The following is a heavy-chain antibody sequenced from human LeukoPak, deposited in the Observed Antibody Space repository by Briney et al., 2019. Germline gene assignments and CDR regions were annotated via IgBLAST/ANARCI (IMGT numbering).Heavy chain of an antibody. CDR2: ISGSGGST. Sequence: PGGSLRLSCAASGFTFSSYAMSWVRQAPGKGLEWVSAISGSGGSTYYADSVKGRFTISRDNAKNSLYLQMNSLRAEDTAVYYCARGRYYDSSGYPHWFDPWGQGTLVTVSS. CDR1: GFTFSSYA. J-gene: IGHJ5*02. D-gene: IGHD3-22*01. CDR3: ARGRYYDSSGYPHWFDP. V-gene: IGHV3-23*01.